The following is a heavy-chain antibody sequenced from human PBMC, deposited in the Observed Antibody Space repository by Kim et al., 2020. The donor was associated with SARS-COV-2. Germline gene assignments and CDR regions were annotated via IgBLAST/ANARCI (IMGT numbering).Heavy chain of an antibody. CDR1: GGSFSGYY. D-gene: IGHD3-9*01. J-gene: IGHJ4*02. V-gene: IGHV4-34*01. CDR2: INHSGST. Sequence: SETLSLTCAVYGGSFSGYYWSWIRQPPGKGLEWIGEINHSGSTNYNPSLKSRVTISVDTSKNQFSLKLSSVTAADTAVYYCASSQGYYDILTGYYRDYWGQGTLVTVSS. CDR3: ASSQGYYDILTGYYRDY.